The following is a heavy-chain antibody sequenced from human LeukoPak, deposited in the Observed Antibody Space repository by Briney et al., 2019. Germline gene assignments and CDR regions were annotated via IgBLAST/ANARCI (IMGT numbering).Heavy chain of an antibody. J-gene: IGHJ4*02. CDR2: IKSKTDGGTT. D-gene: IGHD2-2*02. CDR1: GFTFSNAW. CDR3: TTDPLDIVVVPAAIGGDY. V-gene: IGHV3-15*01. Sequence: GGSLRLSCAASGFTFSNAWMSWVRQAPGKGLEWVGRIKSKTDGGTTDYAAPVTGRFTIARDDSKNTLYLQMNSLKTEDTAVYYCTTDPLDIVVVPAAIGGDYWGQGTLVTVSS.